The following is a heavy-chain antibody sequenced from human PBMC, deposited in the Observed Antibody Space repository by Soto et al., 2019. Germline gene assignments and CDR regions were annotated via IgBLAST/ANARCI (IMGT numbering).Heavy chain of an antibody. CDR1: GDSFSKYT. CDR2: FSPRVGTT. Sequence: QVQLLQSGAEVKKPGSSVRVSCKTSGDSFSKYTVNWVRQAPRQGLEWMGGFSPRVGTTNYAQTLQGRVTISADQSMNTVYMELSSLRSEDTAVYYGARGRGLYDSGRSQLDSWGQGTLVTVSS. D-gene: IGHD3-22*01. J-gene: IGHJ4*02. CDR3: ARGRGLYDSGRSQLDS. V-gene: IGHV1-69*01.